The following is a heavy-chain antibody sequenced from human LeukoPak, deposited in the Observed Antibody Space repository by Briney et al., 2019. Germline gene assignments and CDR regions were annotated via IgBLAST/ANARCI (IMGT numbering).Heavy chain of an antibody. CDR2: IIPIFGTA. CDR1: GGTFSSYA. CDR3: AGGSGYSYGSSSFDY. V-gene: IGHV1-69*01. Sequence: SVKVSCKASGGTFSSYAISWVRQAPGQGLEWMGGIIPIFGTANYAQKFQGRVTITADESTSTAYMELGSLRSEDTAVYYCAGGSGYSYGSSSFDYWGQGTLVTVSS. D-gene: IGHD5-18*01. J-gene: IGHJ4*02.